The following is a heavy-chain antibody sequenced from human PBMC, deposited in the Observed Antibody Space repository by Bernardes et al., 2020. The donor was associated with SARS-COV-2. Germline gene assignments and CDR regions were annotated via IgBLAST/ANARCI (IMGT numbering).Heavy chain of an antibody. Sequence: GGSLRLSRAASGFVFSRYALHWVRQAPGKGLEWVAIISYAEITKYNEDAVQGRFTISRDNSKNTLYLQMNNLRPEDTAIYFCAREWDDSDSSAFDFWGQGTMVTVSS. V-gene: IGHV3-30-3*01. CDR2: ISYAEITK. D-gene: IGHD3-22*01. CDR3: AREWDDSDSSAFDF. J-gene: IGHJ3*01. CDR1: GFVFSRYA.